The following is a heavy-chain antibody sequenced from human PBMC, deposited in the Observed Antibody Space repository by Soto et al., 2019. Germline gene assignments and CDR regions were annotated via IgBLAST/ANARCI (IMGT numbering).Heavy chain of an antibody. CDR1: GDTFTEYY. Sequence: QVQLMQSGAEVKKPGASVKVSCKASGDTFTEYYIHWVRQAPGQGLEWRGTVNPSGGHTTYAQHFRGSETTTGHPAPNTLYREVPGLASEDAAVYYGEGGGHVVVVTAPLDYWGQGTLVTVPS. V-gene: IGHV1-46*01. CDR2: VNPSGGHT. CDR3: EGGGHVVVVTAPLDY. J-gene: IGHJ4*02. D-gene: IGHD2-21*02.